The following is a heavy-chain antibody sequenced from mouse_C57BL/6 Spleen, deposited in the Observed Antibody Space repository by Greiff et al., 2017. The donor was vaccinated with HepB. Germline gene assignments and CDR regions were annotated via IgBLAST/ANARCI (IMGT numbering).Heavy chain of an antibody. D-gene: IGHD2-1*01. CDR1: GFNIKDYY. V-gene: IGHV14-1*01. CDR2: IDPEDGDT. Sequence: EVQLQQSGAELVRPGASVKLSCTASGFNIKDYYMHWVKQRPEQGLEWIGRIDPEDGDTEYAPKFQGKATMTADTSSHTAYLQLSSLTSEDTAVYYCTTGGNPAWFAYWGQGTLVTVSA. CDR3: TTGGNPAWFAY. J-gene: IGHJ3*01.